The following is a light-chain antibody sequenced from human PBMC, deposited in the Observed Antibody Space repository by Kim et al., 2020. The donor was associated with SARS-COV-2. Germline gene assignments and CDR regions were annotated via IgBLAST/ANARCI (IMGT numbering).Light chain of an antibody. J-gene: IGKJ1*01. CDR2: DAS. CDR1: QSLGPY. Sequence: SSSAGERATPSCRARQSLGPYLSWHQQTPGQAPRLLNDDASHRATGLPARCSGSGAGTDFTTTISSLEHEYVAVYYCQHRANLWTFGQGTKVDIK. V-gene: IGKV3-11*01. CDR3: QHRANLWT.